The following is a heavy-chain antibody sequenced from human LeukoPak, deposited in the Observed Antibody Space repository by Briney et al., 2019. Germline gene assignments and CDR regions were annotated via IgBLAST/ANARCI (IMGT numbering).Heavy chain of an antibody. CDR2: INHSGST. D-gene: IGHD6-19*01. CDR3: AREYSSGSYIDY. J-gene: IGHJ4*02. Sequence: SETLSLTCAVYGGSFSGYYWSWIRQPPGKGLEWIGEINHSGSTNYNPSLKSRVTISVDKSKNQFSLKLSSVTAADTAVYYCAREYSSGSYIDYWGQGTLVTVSS. V-gene: IGHV4-34*01. CDR1: GGSFSGYY.